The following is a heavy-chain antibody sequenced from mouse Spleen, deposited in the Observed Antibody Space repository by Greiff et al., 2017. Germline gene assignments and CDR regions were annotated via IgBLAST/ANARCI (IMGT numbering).Heavy chain of an antibody. Sequence: QVQLKESGPELVKPGASVKISCKASGYSFTSYYIHWVKQRPGQGLEWIGWIYPGSGNTKYNEKFKGKATLTADTSSSTAYMQLSSLTSEDSAVYYCARDYDGSYRFAYWGQGTLVTVSA. CDR3: ARDYDGSYRFAY. CDR1: GYSFTSYY. J-gene: IGHJ3*01. V-gene: IGHV1-66*01. CDR2: IYPGSGNT. D-gene: IGHD1-1*01.